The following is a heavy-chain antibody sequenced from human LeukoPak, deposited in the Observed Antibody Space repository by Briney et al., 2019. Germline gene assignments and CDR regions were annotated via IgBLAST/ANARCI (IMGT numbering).Heavy chain of an antibody. Sequence: SETLSLTCSVSGGFNTHYYWTWIRQHPGKGLEWIGYIYYSGSTYYNPSLKSRVTISVDTSKNQFSLKLSSVTAADTAVYYCARGIIAAAGDDYWGQGTLVTVSS. V-gene: IGHV4-31*03. CDR1: GGFNTHYY. D-gene: IGHD6-13*01. J-gene: IGHJ4*02. CDR3: ARGIIAAAGDDY. CDR2: IYYSGST.